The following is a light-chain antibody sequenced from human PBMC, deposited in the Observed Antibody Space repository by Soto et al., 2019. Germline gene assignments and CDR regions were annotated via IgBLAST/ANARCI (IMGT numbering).Light chain of an antibody. V-gene: IGLV1-40*01. Sequence: QSVLTQPPSVSGAPGQRVTISCTGSSSNLGAGYDVHWYQLLPGTAPKLLIYGNRNRPSGVPDRFSGSKSGTSASLAITGLQAEDEADYYCQSYDNSLGVCYVFGTGTMVTVL. CDR2: GNR. J-gene: IGLJ1*01. CDR3: QSYDNSLGVCYV. CDR1: SSNLGAGYD.